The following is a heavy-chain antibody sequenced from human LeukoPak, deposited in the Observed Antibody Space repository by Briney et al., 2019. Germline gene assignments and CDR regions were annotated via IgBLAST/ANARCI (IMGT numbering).Heavy chain of an antibody. Sequence: PGESLKISCKGSGYSFTNYWIGLVRQMPGKGLEWMGIIYPADSNTRYSPSFQGQVTLSADKSISTAYLQWSSLTASGTAMYYCASSYSSGWFFDYWGQGTLVTVSS. CDR1: GYSFTNYW. D-gene: IGHD6-19*01. V-gene: IGHV5-51*01. J-gene: IGHJ4*02. CDR2: IYPADSNT. CDR3: ASSYSSGWFFDY.